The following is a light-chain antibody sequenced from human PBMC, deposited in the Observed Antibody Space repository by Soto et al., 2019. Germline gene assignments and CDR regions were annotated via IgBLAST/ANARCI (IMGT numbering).Light chain of an antibody. CDR2: RNT. CDR1: TSNIGSDT. Sequence: QSVLTQPPSASGTPGQRVTISCSGSTSNIGSDTVNWYQQLPGTAPKLLIYRNTQRPSGVPDRFSGSKSGASASLAISGLQSEDEGDYYCQSYDSTLDARYVFGTGTKLTVL. J-gene: IGLJ1*01. CDR3: QSYDSTLDARYV. V-gene: IGLV1-44*01.